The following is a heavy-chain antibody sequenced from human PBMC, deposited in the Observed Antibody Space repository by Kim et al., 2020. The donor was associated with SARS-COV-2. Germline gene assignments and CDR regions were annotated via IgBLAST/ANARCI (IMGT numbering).Heavy chain of an antibody. J-gene: IGHJ3*02. CDR3: ARERLDAFDI. CDR1: GFTFSSYD. Sequence: GGSLRLSCAASGFTFSSYDMYWVRQITGKGLEWVSGIGTTGDTYYPDSVKGRFTISRENARNSLYLQMSNVRDGDTAVYYCARERLDAFDIWGQGTMVTVSS. V-gene: IGHV3-13*01. CDR2: IGTTGDT. D-gene: IGHD6-19*01.